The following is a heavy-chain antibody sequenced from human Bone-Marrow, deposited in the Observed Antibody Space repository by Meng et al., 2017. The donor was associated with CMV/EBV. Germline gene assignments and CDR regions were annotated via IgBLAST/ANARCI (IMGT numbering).Heavy chain of an antibody. Sequence: SCAASGFTFSTYAMTWVRQAPGKGLDWVSGISSSGGSTYYADSVKGRFTISRDNSKNTLYLQMNSLRAEDTAVYYCAKREPEVPAAMSMDVWGQGTTVTVSS. V-gene: IGHV3-23*01. CDR3: AKREPEVPAAMSMDV. D-gene: IGHD2-2*01. CDR2: ISSSGGST. CDR1: GFTFSTYA. J-gene: IGHJ6*02.